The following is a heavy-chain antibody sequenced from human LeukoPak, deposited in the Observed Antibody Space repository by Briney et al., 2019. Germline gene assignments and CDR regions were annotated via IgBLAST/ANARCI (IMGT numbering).Heavy chain of an antibody. CDR2: TYPGDSDT. Sequence: GESLKISCKTFGYSFTHYWIAWVRQVPGGGLEWVGMTYPGDSDTKYSPSFQGHVTISADRSISTAYLQWRSLKASDSAICYCATYRQAVADAFDFWGQGTMVIVSS. D-gene: IGHD4-23*01. V-gene: IGHV5-51*01. CDR3: ATYRQAVADAFDF. J-gene: IGHJ3*01. CDR1: GYSFTHYW.